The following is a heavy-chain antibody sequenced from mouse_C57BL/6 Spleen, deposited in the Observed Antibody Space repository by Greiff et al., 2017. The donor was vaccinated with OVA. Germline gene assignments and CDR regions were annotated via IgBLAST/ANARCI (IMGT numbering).Heavy chain of an antibody. D-gene: IGHD4-1*01. Sequence: VQLQQPGAELVKPGASVKLSCKASGYTFTSYWMHWVKQRPGRGLEWIGRIDPNSGGTKYHEQFKSKATLTVEKPSSTAYMQLSSLTSEDSAVYYCSRSSRNWHWYFDVWGTGTTVTVSS. CDR3: SRSSRNWHWYFDV. V-gene: IGHV1-72*01. J-gene: IGHJ1*03. CDR2: IDPNSGGT. CDR1: GYTFTSYW.